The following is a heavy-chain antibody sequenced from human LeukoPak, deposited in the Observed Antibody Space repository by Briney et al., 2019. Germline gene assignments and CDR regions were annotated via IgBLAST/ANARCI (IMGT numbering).Heavy chain of an antibody. D-gene: IGHD2-2*01. Sequence: SETLSLTCTVSGGSISSYYWSWIRQPPGKGLEWIGYIYYSGSTNYNPSLKSRVTISVDTSKSQFSLKLSSVTAADTAVYYCARHRCSSTSCYDNWFDPWGQGTLVTVSS. V-gene: IGHV4-59*08. CDR2: IYYSGST. J-gene: IGHJ5*02. CDR3: ARHRCSSTSCYDNWFDP. CDR1: GGSISSYY.